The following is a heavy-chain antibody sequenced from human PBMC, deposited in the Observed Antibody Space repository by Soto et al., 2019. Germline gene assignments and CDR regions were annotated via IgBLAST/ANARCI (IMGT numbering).Heavy chain of an antibody. J-gene: IGHJ3*01. CDR3: AHLLWFGDGALDV. Sequence: QITLKESGPTQVQPTQTLTLTCTFSGFSLSTSGVGVAWIRQPPGKALEFLALIHWDDTARYRSSLKSRLTIRKDTSKTQVVLTMSNVDPVDTATYYCAHLLWFGDGALDVWGQGKMVTVSS. CDR1: GFSLSTSGVG. D-gene: IGHD3-10*01. V-gene: IGHV2-5*02. CDR2: IHWDDTA.